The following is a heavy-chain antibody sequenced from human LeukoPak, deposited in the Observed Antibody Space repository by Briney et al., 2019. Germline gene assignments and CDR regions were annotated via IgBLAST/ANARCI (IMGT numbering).Heavy chain of an antibody. V-gene: IGHV1-18*01. CDR1: GYTFTSYG. CDR3: ARDLLTYYDFWSGLSSYYYYMDV. J-gene: IGHJ6*03. D-gene: IGHD3-3*01. CDR2: ISAYNGNT. Sequence: ASVRVSCKASGYTFTSYGISWVRQAPGQGLEWMGWISAYNGNTNYAQELQGRVTMTTDTSTSTAYMELRSLRSDDTAVYYCARDLLTYYDFWSGLSSYYYYMDVWGKGTTVTVSS.